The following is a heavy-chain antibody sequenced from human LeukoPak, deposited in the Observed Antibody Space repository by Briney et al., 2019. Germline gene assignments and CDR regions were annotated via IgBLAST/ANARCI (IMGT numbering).Heavy chain of an antibody. CDR1: GFTFSSYG. D-gene: IGHD1-26*01. V-gene: IGHV3-30*18. J-gene: IGHJ4*02. CDR3: AKSGSYRDFDY. Sequence: GRSLRLSCAASGFTFSSYGMHWVRQAPGKGLEWVAVISYDGSNKYYADSVKGRFTISRDNSKNTLYLQMNSLRAEDTAVYYCAKSGSYRDFDYWGQGTLVTVSS. CDR2: ISYDGSNK.